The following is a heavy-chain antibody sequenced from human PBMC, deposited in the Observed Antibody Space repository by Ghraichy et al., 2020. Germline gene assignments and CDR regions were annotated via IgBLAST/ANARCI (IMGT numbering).Heavy chain of an antibody. CDR3: ARAPYYYEGMEV. J-gene: IGHJ6*02. Sequence: SETLSLTCTVSGGSISSYYWSWIRQPPGKGLEWIGYIYYSGSTNYNPSLKSRVTILVDTSKNQFSLKLSSVTAADTSIYYCARAPYYYEGMEVWGQGTTVTVSS. D-gene: IGHD3-22*01. CDR1: GGSISSYY. CDR2: IYYSGST. V-gene: IGHV4-59*01.